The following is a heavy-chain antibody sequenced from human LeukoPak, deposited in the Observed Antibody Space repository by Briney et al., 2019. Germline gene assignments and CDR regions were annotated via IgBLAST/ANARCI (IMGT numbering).Heavy chain of an antibody. Sequence: SETLSLTCTVSDGSISNYYWTWIRQPPGKGLEWIGYIHDSGNTNYNPSLKSRVTISIDTSKNQFSLKLTSLTAADTAVYFCARLVPDYFDYWGQGTLVTVSS. CDR1: DGSISNYY. CDR2: IHDSGNT. V-gene: IGHV4-59*12. CDR3: ARLVPDYFDY. J-gene: IGHJ4*02. D-gene: IGHD2-21*02.